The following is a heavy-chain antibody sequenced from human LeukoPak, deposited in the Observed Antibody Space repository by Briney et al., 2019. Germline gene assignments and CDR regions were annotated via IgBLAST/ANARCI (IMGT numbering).Heavy chain of an antibody. D-gene: IGHD1-7*01. J-gene: IGHJ4*02. Sequence: ASVKVSCKASGYTFSNYGNSWVRQAPGQGLEWMGWINLKNGNTNYAQKFQDRVTVTTDTSTNTAYMELSSLRSDDTAVYYCARDWNFDVDYWGQGALVTVSS. CDR2: INLKNGNT. V-gene: IGHV1-18*01. CDR1: GYTFSNYG. CDR3: ARDWNFDVDY.